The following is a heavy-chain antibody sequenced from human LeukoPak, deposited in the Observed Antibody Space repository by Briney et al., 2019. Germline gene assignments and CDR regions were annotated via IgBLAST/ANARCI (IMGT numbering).Heavy chain of an antibody. J-gene: IGHJ4*02. D-gene: IGHD6-6*01. V-gene: IGHV3-23*01. CDR1: GGSISSSYYY. CDR3: AKDFRVYSSSFYFDY. CDR2: ISGSGGST. Sequence: ETLSLTCTVSGGSISSSYYYWGWIREAPGKGLEWVSAISGSGGSTYYADSVKGRFTISRDNSKNTLYLQMNSLRAEDTAVYYCAKDFRVYSSSFYFDYWGQGTLVTVSS.